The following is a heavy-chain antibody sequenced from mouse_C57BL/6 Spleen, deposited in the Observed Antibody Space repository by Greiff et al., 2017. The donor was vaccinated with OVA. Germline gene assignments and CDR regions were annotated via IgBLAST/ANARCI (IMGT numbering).Heavy chain of an antibody. V-gene: IGHV1-82*01. CDR1: GYAFSSSW. J-gene: IGHJ4*01. CDR3: ARGITTVVARMDY. CDR2: IYPGDGDT. Sequence: VKLQESGPELVKPGASVKISCKASGYAFSSSWMNWVKQRPGKGLEWIGRIYPGDGDTNYNGKFKGKATLTADKSSSTAYMQLSSLTSEDSAVYFCARGITTVVARMDYWGQGTSVTVSS. D-gene: IGHD1-1*01.